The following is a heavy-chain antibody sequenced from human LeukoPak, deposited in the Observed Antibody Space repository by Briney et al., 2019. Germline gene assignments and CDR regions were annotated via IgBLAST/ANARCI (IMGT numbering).Heavy chain of an antibody. V-gene: IGHV4-34*01. D-gene: IGHD3-10*01. CDR1: GGSFSSYY. CDR3: ARPQYYYGSGSYYKH. Sequence: TSETLSLTCAVYGGSFSSYYWSWIRQPPGKGLEWIGEINHSGSSKFNPSLKSRVTISVDTSKNQFSLKLSSVTAADTAVYYCARPQYYYGSGSYYKHWGQGTLVTVSS. CDR2: INHSGSS. J-gene: IGHJ4*02.